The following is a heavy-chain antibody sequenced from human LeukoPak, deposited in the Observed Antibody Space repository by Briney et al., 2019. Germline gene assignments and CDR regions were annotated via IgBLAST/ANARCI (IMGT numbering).Heavy chain of an antibody. CDR1: GYTFTGYY. D-gene: IGHD6-19*01. Sequence: ASVNVSCKASGYTFTGYYMHWVRQAPGQGLEWMGWINPNSGGTNYAQKFQGRVTMTRDTSISTAYMELSRLRSDDTAVYYCGTFGYSSGWTDAFDIWGRGTVVTVSS. V-gene: IGHV1-2*02. J-gene: IGHJ3*02. CDR3: GTFGYSSGWTDAFDI. CDR2: INPNSGGT.